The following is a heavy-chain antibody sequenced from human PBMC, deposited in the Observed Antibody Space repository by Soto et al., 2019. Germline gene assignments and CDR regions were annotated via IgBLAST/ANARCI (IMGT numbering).Heavy chain of an antibody. V-gene: IGHV3-30*18. CDR3: AKDIGYYDSSGYPLDY. CDR1: GFTFSSYG. J-gene: IGHJ4*02. D-gene: IGHD3-22*01. CDR2: ISYDGSNK. Sequence: QVQLVESGGGVVQPGRSLRLSCAASGFTFSSYGMHWVRQAPGKGLEWVAVISYDGSNKYYADSVKGRFTISRDNSKNTLYLQMNSLRAEDTAVDYCAKDIGYYDSSGYPLDYWGQGTLVTVSS.